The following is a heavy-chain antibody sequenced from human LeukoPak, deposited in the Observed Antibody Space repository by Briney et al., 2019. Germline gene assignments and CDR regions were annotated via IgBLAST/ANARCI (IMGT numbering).Heavy chain of an antibody. Sequence: GGSLRLSCAASGFTFSSFWMSWVRQAPGKGLEWVANIKQDGSEKYYVDSVKGRFTISRGNAKNSLYLQMKSLRAEGTAVYYCARDPSVYCSSTSCYASSTSRFDYWGQGTLVTVSS. CDR3: ARDPSVYCSSTSCYASSTSRFDY. V-gene: IGHV3-7*01. CDR2: IKQDGSEK. J-gene: IGHJ4*02. CDR1: GFTFSSFW. D-gene: IGHD2-2*01.